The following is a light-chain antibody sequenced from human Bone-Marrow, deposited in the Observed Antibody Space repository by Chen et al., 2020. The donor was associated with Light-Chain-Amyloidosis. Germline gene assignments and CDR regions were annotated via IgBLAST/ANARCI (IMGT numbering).Light chain of an antibody. CDR3: QQHSQWPIT. V-gene: IGKV3D-15*01. J-gene: IGKJ5*01. CDR2: SIS. Sequence: EIVMTQSPVTLSVSPGERVTLSCRASQSVNKNYVAWYQQKVGQAPRLLIYSISSRAAGIPDRFSGSGSGTECTLTISSLQPEDFATYYCQQHSQWPITFGQGTRLDIK. CDR1: QSVNKN.